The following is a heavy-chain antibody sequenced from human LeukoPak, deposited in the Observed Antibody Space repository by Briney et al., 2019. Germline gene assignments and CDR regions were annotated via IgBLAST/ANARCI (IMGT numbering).Heavy chain of an antibody. J-gene: IGHJ3*02. Sequence: GASVKVSCEASGYTFTTYYMHWVRQAPGQGLEWMGIINPSGGSTSYAQKFQGRVTMTRDTSTSTVYMELSSLRSEDTAVYYCARDPWGRGYCSTTSCQDLGGNDAFDIWGQGTMVTVSS. V-gene: IGHV1-46*01. D-gene: IGHD2-2*01. CDR2: INPSGGST. CDR1: GYTFTTYY. CDR3: ARDPWGRGYCSTTSCQDLGGNDAFDI.